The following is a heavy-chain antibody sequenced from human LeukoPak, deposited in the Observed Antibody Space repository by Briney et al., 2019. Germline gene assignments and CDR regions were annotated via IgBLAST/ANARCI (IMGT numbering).Heavy chain of an antibody. Sequence: PSETLSLTCTVSGGSISNYYWSWIRQPPGKGLEWIGYIYYSGSTNYSPSLKSRVTISVDTSKNQFSLKLSSVTAADTAVYYCTRQRPDYYGPGSLDAFDIWGQGTMVTVSS. CDR2: IYYSGST. D-gene: IGHD3-10*01. J-gene: IGHJ3*02. CDR3: TRQRPDYYGPGSLDAFDI. CDR1: GGSISNYY. V-gene: IGHV4-59*08.